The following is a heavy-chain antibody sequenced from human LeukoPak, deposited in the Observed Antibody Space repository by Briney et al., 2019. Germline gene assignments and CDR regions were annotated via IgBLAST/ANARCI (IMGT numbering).Heavy chain of an antibody. D-gene: IGHD3-16*01. V-gene: IGHV4-4*02. J-gene: IGHJ4*02. Sequence: SETLSLTCGVSGGSISSINWWCWVRQPPGRGLEWIGEIYHGGGSNYNPSLRSRVTMSLDKSKNQFSLMLSSVTAADTAMYYCVSGWGLWGGEYWGQGTLVTVSS. CDR2: IYHGGGS. CDR1: GGSISSINW. CDR3: VSGWGLWGGEY.